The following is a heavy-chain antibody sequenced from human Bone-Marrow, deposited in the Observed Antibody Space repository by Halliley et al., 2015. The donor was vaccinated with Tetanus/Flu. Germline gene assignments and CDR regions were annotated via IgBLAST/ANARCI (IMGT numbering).Heavy chain of an antibody. CDR1: GGSVSSGPYY. V-gene: IGHV4-61*01. D-gene: IGHD5-12*01. J-gene: IGHJ6*02. CDR3: ARAVWQRLPPSHYYYAMAV. CDR2: MYYNGDT. Sequence: GLVKPSETLSLSCTVSGGSVSSGPYYWSWIRQPPGKGLEWIGYMYYNGDTNYNPSLKSRVTLSVDTSKNQFSLNLTSVTAADTAVYYCARAVWQRLPPSHYYYAMAVWGRGTTVTVSS.